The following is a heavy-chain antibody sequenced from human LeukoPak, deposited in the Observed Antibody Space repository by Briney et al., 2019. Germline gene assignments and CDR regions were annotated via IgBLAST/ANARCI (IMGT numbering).Heavy chain of an antibody. CDR3: ARGEMSTTLPH. V-gene: IGHV3-48*03. Sequence: GGSLRFSCAASGFTFSNSEMNWVRQAPGKGQEWISYIASSATRTYYADSVRGRFTISRDDALSPVYLEMNSLSAEDTAVYYCARGEMSTTLPHWGQGTLVIVSS. J-gene: IGHJ4*01. CDR1: GFTFSNSE. CDR2: IASSATRT. D-gene: IGHD5-24*01.